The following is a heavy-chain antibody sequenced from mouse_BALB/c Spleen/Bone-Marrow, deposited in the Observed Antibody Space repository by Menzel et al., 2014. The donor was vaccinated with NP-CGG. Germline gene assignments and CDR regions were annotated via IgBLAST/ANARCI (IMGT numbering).Heavy chain of an antibody. CDR2: IDPANGNT. V-gene: IGHV14-3*02. Sequence: VQLQQPGAELVKPGASVKLSCTASGFNIEDTYMHWVKQRPEQGLEWIGRIDPANGNTKYDPKFQGKATITADTSSNTAYLQLSSLTSEDTAVYYCARFPYDYGGGDYWGQGTTLTVSS. J-gene: IGHJ2*01. CDR3: ARFPYDYGGGDY. CDR1: GFNIEDTY. D-gene: IGHD2-4*01.